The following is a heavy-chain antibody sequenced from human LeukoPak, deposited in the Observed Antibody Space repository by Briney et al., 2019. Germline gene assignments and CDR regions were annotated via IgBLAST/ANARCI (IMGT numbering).Heavy chain of an antibody. CDR1: GHPFSDYH. Sequence: ASVKVSCKASGHPFSDYHIHWERQAPGEAFNYMGTIHPSDGGTSYAQKFQGRVTMTRDMSSGTVYMELTNLTSEDSAVYYCATNYGGDTGFDTWGLGTLVTVSS. D-gene: IGHD4-23*01. J-gene: IGHJ5*02. CDR3: ATNYGGDTGFDT. V-gene: IGHV1-46*01. CDR2: IHPSDGGT.